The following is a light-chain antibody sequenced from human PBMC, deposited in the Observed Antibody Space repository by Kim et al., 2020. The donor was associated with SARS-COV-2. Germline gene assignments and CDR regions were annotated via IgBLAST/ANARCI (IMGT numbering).Light chain of an antibody. J-gene: IGKJ4*01. CDR2: AAS. V-gene: IGKV1-9*01. CDR1: QGISSY. Sequence: IQLTQSPSSLSASVGDRVTITCRASQGISSYLAWFQQKPGKAPELLIYAASTLQGGVPSRFSGSGSGTDFTLTISSLQPEDFATYYCQHLQGYPLTFGGGTKVEIK. CDR3: QHLQGYPLT.